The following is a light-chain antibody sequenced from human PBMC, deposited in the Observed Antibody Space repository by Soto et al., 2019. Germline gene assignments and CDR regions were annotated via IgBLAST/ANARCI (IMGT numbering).Light chain of an antibody. Sequence: DIQMTQSPSSLSASVGDIVTITCRASQNIAHFLTWYQQKPGKAPSLLIYGASSLQSAVPSRFTGSGSGTDFSLTISSLQPEDFATYYCQQTYNTPRTFGQGTRVDIK. CDR2: GAS. J-gene: IGKJ1*01. CDR1: QNIAHF. V-gene: IGKV1-39*01. CDR3: QQTYNTPRT.